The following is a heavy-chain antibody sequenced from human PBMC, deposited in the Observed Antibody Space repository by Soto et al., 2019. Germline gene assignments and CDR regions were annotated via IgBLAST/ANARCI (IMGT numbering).Heavy chain of an antibody. Sequence: QVQLQESGPGLVKPSETLSLTCTVSGGSISSYYWSWIQQPPGKGLEWIGYIYYSGSTNYNPSLKSRVTISVDTSKNQFSLKLSSVSAADTAVYYCARNPCGGSGGSCYSGGYYYYYNGMDVWGQGTTVTVSS. CDR1: GGSISSYY. CDR3: ARNPCGGSGGSCYSGGYYYYYNGMDV. J-gene: IGHJ6*02. V-gene: IGHV4-59*01. D-gene: IGHD2-15*01. CDR2: IYYSGST.